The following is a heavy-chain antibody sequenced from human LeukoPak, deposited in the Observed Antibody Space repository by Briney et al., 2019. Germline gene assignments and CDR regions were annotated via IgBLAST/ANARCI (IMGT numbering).Heavy chain of an antibody. CDR2: IYHSGST. J-gene: IGHJ4*02. CDR1: GGSISSGGYS. CDR3: ARGPTYYYDSSGYDY. Sequence: PSETLSLTCAVSGGSISSGGYSWSWIRQPRGKGLEWIGYIYHSGSTYYNPSLKSLFTISVDRSKNQFSLKLSSVTAADTAVYYCARGPTYYYDSSGYDYWGQGTLVTVSS. V-gene: IGHV4-30-2*01. D-gene: IGHD3-22*01.